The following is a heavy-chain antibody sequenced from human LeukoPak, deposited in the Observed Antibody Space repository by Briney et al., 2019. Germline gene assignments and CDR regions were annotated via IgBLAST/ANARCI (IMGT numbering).Heavy chain of an antibody. V-gene: IGHV3-33*01. CDR1: GFTFSSYG. D-gene: IGHD6-13*01. Sequence: GGSLRLSCAASGFTFSSYGMPWVRQAPGKGLEWVAVIWYDGSNKYYADSVKGRFTISRDNSKNTLYLQMNSLRAEDTAVYYCASLPGYTGAFRPEDAFDIWGQGTMVTVSS. CDR2: IWYDGSNK. J-gene: IGHJ3*02. CDR3: ASLPGYTGAFRPEDAFDI.